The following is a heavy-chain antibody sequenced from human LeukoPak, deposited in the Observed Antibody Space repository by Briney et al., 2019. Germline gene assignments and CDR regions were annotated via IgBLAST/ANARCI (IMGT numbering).Heavy chain of an antibody. CDR3: ARDGSYDYVWGSPDY. D-gene: IGHD3-16*01. Sequence: GRSLRLACAASGFTFSNYAMHWVRQAPGKGLEWVTLISYDANNKYYADSVKGRFTISRDNSKNTLYLQMNSLRAEDTAVYYCARDGSYDYVWGSPDYWGQGTLVTVSS. V-gene: IGHV3-30*04. CDR2: ISYDANNK. CDR1: GFTFSNYA. J-gene: IGHJ4*02.